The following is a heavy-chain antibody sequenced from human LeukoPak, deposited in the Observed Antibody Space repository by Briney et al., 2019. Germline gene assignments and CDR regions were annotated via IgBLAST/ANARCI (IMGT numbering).Heavy chain of an antibody. Sequence: ASVKVSCKASGYTFTGYYMHWVRQAPGQGLEWMGWINPNSGGTNYAQKFQGRVTMTRDTSISTAYMELSRLRSDDTAVYYCARGRSVAGTPGGYWGQGTLVTVSS. CDR1: GYTFTGYY. CDR2: INPNSGGT. J-gene: IGHJ4*02. CDR3: ARGRSVAGTPGGY. V-gene: IGHV1-2*02. D-gene: IGHD6-19*01.